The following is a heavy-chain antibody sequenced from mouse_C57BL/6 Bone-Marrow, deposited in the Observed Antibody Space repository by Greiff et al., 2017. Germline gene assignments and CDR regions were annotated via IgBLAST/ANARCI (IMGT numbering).Heavy chain of an antibody. Sequence: DVQLQESGPGLVKPSQSLSLTCSVTGYSITSGYYWNWLRQFPGNKLECMCYISYDGSNNYNPSLKNRFTITRDTSKNQFFLQLNSVTTRDTATAMCERLRRFAYWGQGTMVTVSA. CDR2: ISYDGSN. CDR3: ERLRRFAY. V-gene: IGHV3-6*01. J-gene: IGHJ3*01. CDR1: GYSITSGYY.